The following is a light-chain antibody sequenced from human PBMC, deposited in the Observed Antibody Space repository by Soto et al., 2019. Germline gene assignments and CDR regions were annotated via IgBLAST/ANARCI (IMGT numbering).Light chain of an antibody. J-gene: IGKJ2*01. CDR2: GAS. Sequence: EIVMTQSPATLSVSPGERATLSCRASQSVSSNLARYQQKPGQAPRLLIYGASTRATGIPARFSGSGSGTEFTLTISILQSEDFAVYYCQQYNNWPPYTFGQGTKLEIK. CDR1: QSVSSN. V-gene: IGKV3-15*01. CDR3: QQYNNWPPYT.